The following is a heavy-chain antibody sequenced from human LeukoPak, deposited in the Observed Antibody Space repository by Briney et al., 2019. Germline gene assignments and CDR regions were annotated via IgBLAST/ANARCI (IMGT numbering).Heavy chain of an antibody. J-gene: IGHJ4*02. CDR3: ARERSGWFFSN. CDR2: INGYNGNT. CDR1: GYTFTTYG. V-gene: IGHV1-18*01. D-gene: IGHD6-19*01. Sequence: ASVKVSCKASGYTFTTYGIGWVRQAPGQGLEWMGWINGYNGNTNYAQKLQGRVTMTTDTSTSTAYMDLRSLRSDDTAVYYCARERSGWFFSNWGQGTLVTVSS.